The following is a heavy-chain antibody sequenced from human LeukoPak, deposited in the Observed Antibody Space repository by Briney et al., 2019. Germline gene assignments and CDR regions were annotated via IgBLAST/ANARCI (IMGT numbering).Heavy chain of an antibody. V-gene: IGHV3-53*01. CDR1: GFTVSSNY. D-gene: IGHD7-27*01. Sequence: GGSLRLSCAASGFTVSSNYMSWVRQAPGKGLEWVSVIYSGGSTYYADSVKGRFTISRDNSENTLYLQMNSLRAEDTAVYYCARGTPGDPSNFDYWGQGTLVTVSS. CDR3: ARGTPGDPSNFDY. J-gene: IGHJ4*02. CDR2: IYSGGST.